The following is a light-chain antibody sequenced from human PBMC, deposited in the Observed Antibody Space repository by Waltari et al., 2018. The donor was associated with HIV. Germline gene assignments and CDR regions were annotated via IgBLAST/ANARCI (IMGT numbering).Light chain of an antibody. CDR1: SADVGYYHY. V-gene: IGLV2-14*03. CDR3: SSYVGSSTSWL. Sequence: QSALTQPASVSGSPGQSIVISCTGTSADVGYYHYVSWYQQHPGKVPKLVIYDVTSRPSGVSNRFSGSKSGNTASLTISGLRAGDEADYYCSSYVGSSTSWLFGGGTKLTV. CDR2: DVT. J-gene: IGLJ3*02.